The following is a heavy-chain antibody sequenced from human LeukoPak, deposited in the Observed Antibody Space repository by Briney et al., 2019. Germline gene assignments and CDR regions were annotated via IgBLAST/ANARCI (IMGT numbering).Heavy chain of an antibody. CDR3: AKAGTGSLVY. D-gene: IGHD1-1*01. V-gene: IGHV3-23*01. J-gene: IGHJ4*02. CDR2: ISGSGGST. CDR1: GFTFSSYA. Sequence: GGSLRLSCAASGFTFSSYAMNWVRQAPGKGLEWVSAISGSGGSTYYADSVKGRFTISRDNSKNMLYLQMNSLRAEDTAVYYCAKAGTGSLVYWGQGTLVTVSS.